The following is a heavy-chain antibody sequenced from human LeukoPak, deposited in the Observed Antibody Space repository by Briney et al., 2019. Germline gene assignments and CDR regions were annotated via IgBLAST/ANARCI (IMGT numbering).Heavy chain of an antibody. V-gene: IGHV3-33*01. CDR1: GFTFSSYG. D-gene: IGHD3-22*01. CDR3: ARDMQPYYYDSSGYLDY. CDR2: IWYDGSNK. Sequence: GGSLRLSCAASGFTFSSYGMPWVRQAPGKGLEWVAVIWYDGSNKYYADSVKGRFTISRDNSKNTLYLQMNSLRAEDTAVYYCARDMQPYYYDSSGYLDYWGQGTLVTVSS. J-gene: IGHJ4*02.